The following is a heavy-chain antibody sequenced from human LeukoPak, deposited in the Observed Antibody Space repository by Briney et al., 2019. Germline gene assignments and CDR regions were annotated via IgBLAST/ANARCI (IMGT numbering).Heavy chain of an antibody. CDR3: ARHGPRYYYDTSGYYYFDY. Sequence: PSETLSPTCTVSGGSISSTIYYWGWLRQPPGKGLEWIGSIYYSGSTYYNPSLKSRVTISVDTSKNQFSLKLSSVTAADTAVYYCARHGPRYYYDTSGYYYFDYWGQGTLVTVSS. V-gene: IGHV4-39*01. CDR1: GGSISSTIYY. J-gene: IGHJ4*02. CDR2: IYYSGST. D-gene: IGHD3-22*01.